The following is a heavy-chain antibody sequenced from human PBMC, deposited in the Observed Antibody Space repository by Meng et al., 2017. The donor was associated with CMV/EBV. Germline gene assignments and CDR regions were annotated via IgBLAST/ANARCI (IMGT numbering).Heavy chain of an antibody. CDR2: IYYSGST. J-gene: IGHJ4*02. D-gene: IGHD3-3*01. V-gene: IGHV4-39*07. Sequence: SETLSLTCTVSGGSISSSSYYWGWISQPPGKGLEWIGRIYYSGSTYYNPSLKSRVTISVDTYKNQFSLKLSSVTAADTAVYYCARDPFSRGVVNSAFDYWGQGTLVTVSS. CDR3: ARDPFSRGVVNSAFDY. CDR1: GGSISSSSYY.